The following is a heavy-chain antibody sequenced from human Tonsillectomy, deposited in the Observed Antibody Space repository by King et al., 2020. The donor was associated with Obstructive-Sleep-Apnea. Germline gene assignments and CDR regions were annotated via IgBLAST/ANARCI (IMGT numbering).Heavy chain of an antibody. CDR2: ISYDGSNK. J-gene: IGHJ5*02. Sequence: VQLVESGGGVVQPGRSLRLSCAASRFTFSSYDMHWVRQAPGKGLEWVASISYDGSNKYYVDPVKGRFTISRDNAKNTLYLQMNSLGPEDTAGYYCARESATGTYNWFDPWGQGTLVTVSS. CDR1: RFTFSSYD. D-gene: IGHD4-17*01. V-gene: IGHV3-30*03. CDR3: ARESATGTYNWFDP.